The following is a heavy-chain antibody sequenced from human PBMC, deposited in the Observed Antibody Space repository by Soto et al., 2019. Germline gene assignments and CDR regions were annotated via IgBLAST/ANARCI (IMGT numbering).Heavy chain of an antibody. J-gene: IGHJ3*02. CDR2: INHSGST. D-gene: IGHD5-18*01. V-gene: IGHV4-34*01. CDR1: GGSFSGYY. CDR3: ARTPLRRRYSYGYNDAFDI. Sequence: SETLSLTCAVYGGSFSGYYWSWIRQPPGKGLEWIGEINHSGSTNYNPSLKSRVTISVDTSKNQFSLKLSSVTAADTAVYYCARTPLRRRYSYGYNDAFDIWGQGTMVTVSS.